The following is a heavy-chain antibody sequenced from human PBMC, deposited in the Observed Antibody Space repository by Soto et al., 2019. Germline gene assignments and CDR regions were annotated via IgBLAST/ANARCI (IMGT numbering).Heavy chain of an antibody. CDR1: GGSISSEYFH. J-gene: IGHJ6*02. CDR3: AREDDGGDRDYYGLDV. V-gene: IGHV4-30-4*08. D-gene: IGHD2-21*02. CDR2: IHYTGSI. Sequence: PSETLSLTCAVSGGSISSEYFHWTWIRQSPGKGLEWIGYIHYTGSIMYNPSFKSRLTMAVDTTKNQFSLQLTSVTAADTAVYFCAREDDGGDRDYYGLDVWGQGTMVTVSS.